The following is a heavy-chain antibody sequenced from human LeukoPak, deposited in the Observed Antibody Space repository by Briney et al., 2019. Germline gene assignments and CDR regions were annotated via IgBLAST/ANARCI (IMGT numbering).Heavy chain of an antibody. Sequence: ASVKVSCKASGYIFTSYGISWVRQAPGQGFQWMGWISAYSGNTNYAQKLQGRVTMTTDTSTSTAYMELRSLRSDDTAVYYCARELPYSSGWYYDYWGQGTLVTVSS. J-gene: IGHJ4*02. CDR3: ARELPYSSGWYYDY. CDR1: GYIFTSYG. D-gene: IGHD6-19*01. V-gene: IGHV1-18*01. CDR2: ISAYSGNT.